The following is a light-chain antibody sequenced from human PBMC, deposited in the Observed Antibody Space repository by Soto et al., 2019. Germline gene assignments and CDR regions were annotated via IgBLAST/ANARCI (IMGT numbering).Light chain of an antibody. Sequence: DIQMTQSPSSLSASVGDIVTITCRASQSISSYLNWYQQKPGKAPKLLIYAASSLQSGVPSRFSGRSPGTDFTLTIICLQPDDFATYYCQQSYSTPWTFGQGTNVEIK. CDR1: QSISSY. V-gene: IGKV1-39*01. CDR3: QQSYSTPWT. CDR2: AAS. J-gene: IGKJ1*01.